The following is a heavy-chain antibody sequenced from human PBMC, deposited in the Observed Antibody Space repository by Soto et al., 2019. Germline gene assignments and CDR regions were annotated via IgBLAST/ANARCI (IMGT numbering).Heavy chain of an antibody. J-gene: IGHJ3*02. Sequence: PSETLSLTCTVSGGSISSGGYYWTWIRQPPGKGLEWIGEINHSGSTNYNPSLKSRVTISVDTSKNQFSLKLSSVTAADTAVYYCARWQEQIDAFDIWGQGTMVTVSS. D-gene: IGHD6-13*01. V-gene: IGHV4-39*07. CDR2: INHSGST. CDR1: GGSISSGGYY. CDR3: ARWQEQIDAFDI.